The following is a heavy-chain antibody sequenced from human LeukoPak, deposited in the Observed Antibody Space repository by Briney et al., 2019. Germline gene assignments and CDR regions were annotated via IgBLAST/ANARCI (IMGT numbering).Heavy chain of an antibody. CDR3: ARDDVPVI. CDR2: TYSGGTT. D-gene: IGHD2/OR15-2a*01. Sequence: GGSLRLSCAASGFTVSSYFVSWVRQAPGKGLEWVSLTYSGGTTDYADSVKGRFTVSRDNSRNTLYLQMNSLRAEDTAMYYCARDDVPVIWGQGTLVTVSS. V-gene: IGHV3-53*01. CDR1: GFTVSSYF. J-gene: IGHJ4*02.